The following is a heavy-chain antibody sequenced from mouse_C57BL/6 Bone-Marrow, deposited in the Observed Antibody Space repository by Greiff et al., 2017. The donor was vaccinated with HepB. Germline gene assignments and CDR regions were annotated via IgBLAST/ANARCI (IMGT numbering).Heavy chain of an antibody. J-gene: IGHJ3*01. Sequence: QVQLQHPGAELVKPGASVKLSCKASGYTFTSYWMHWVKQRPGQGLEWIGMIHPNSGSANYNEKFKSKATLTVDKSSSTAYMQLSSLTSEDSAVYYCARGDYDWFAYWGQGTLVTVSA. V-gene: IGHV1-64*01. CDR1: GYTFTSYW. CDR2: IHPNSGSA. CDR3: ARGDYDWFAY. D-gene: IGHD2-4*01.